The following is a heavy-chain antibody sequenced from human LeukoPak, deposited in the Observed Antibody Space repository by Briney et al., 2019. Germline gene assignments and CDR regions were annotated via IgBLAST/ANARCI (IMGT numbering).Heavy chain of an antibody. CDR1: GITFSSYG. D-gene: IGHD4-17*01. J-gene: IGHJ4*02. CDR3: ARDRPGSYGDLEY. CDR2: INWNGGST. V-gene: IGHV3-20*04. Sequence: GGSLRLSCAASGITFSSYGMSWVRQAPGKGLEWVSGINWNGGSTGYADSVKGRFTISRDNAKNSLYLQMNSLRAEDTALYYCARDRPGSYGDLEYWGQGTLVTVSS.